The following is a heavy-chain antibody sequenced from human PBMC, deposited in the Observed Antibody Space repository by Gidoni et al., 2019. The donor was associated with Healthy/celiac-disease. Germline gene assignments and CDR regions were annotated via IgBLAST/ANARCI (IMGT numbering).Heavy chain of an antibody. CDR2: ISYDGSNK. D-gene: IGHD3-3*01. J-gene: IGHJ5*02. Sequence: QVQLVESGGGVVQPGRSLRLSCAASGFTFSSYAMHWVRQAPGKGLEWVAVISYDGSNKYYADSVKGRFTISRDNSKNTRYLQMNSLRAEDTAVYYCARADFSHNWFDPWGQGTLVTVSS. CDR1: GFTFSSYA. CDR3: ARADFSHNWFDP. V-gene: IGHV3-30-3*01.